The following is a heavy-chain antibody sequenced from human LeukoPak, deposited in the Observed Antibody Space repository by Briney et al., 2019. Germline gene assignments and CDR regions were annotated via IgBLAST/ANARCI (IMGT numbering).Heavy chain of an antibody. CDR2: MNPNSGNT. V-gene: IGHV1-8*01. CDR3: ARSIVVVPAAMGGWFDP. Sequence: GASVKVSCKASGYTFTSYDINWVRQATGQGLEWMGWMNPNSGNTGYAQKFQGRVTMTRNTSISTAYMELSSLRSEDTAVYYCARSIVVVPAAMGGWFDPWGQGTLVTVSS. J-gene: IGHJ5*02. CDR1: GYTFTSYD. D-gene: IGHD2-2*01.